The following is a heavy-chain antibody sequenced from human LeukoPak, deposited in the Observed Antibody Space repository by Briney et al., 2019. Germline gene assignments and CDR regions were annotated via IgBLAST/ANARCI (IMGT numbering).Heavy chain of an antibody. Sequence: SETLSLTCTVSGGSISSSSYYWGWIRQPPEKGLEWVGNIYYSGNTHYNPSLKSRVTISVDTSENQFSLKLSSVTAADTAIYYCARGNCSGGTCYPFDYWGQGTLVTVSS. J-gene: IGHJ4*02. CDR1: GGSISSSSYY. D-gene: IGHD2-15*01. V-gene: IGHV4-39*07. CDR3: ARGNCSGGTCYPFDY. CDR2: IYYSGNT.